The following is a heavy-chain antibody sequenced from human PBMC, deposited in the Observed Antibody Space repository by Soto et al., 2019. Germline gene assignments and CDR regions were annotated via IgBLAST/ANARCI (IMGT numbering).Heavy chain of an antibody. CDR2: INPNSGGT. Sequence: ASVKVYCKASGYTFTGYYMHWVRQAPGQGLEWMGWINPNSGGTNYAQKFQGWVTMTRDTSISTAYMELSRLRSDDTAVYYCVRGPPPWYTDFSDPAPLLTLFS. J-gene: IGHJ2*01. V-gene: IGHV1-2*04. D-gene: IGHD3-10*01. CDR3: VRGPPPWYTDF. CDR1: GYTFTGYY.